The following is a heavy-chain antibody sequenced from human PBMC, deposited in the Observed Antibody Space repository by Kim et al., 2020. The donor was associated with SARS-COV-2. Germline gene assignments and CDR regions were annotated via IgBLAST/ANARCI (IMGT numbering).Heavy chain of an antibody. CDR1: GYNFTNYW. CDR2: IYPGDADT. Sequence: GESLKISCQASGYNFTNYWVAWVRQKPGKGLEWLGYIYPGDADTKYGPSFRGLVAITADKSTATAFLNWKNLRASDSAMYYFARGRVYRDYDFWGQGTLV. CDR3: ARGRVYRDYDF. V-gene: IGHV5-51*01. D-gene: IGHD3-10*01. J-gene: IGHJ4*02.